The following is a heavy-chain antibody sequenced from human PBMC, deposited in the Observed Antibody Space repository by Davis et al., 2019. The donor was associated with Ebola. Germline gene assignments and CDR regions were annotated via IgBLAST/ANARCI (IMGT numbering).Heavy chain of an antibody. CDR2: VYYTGGAI. V-gene: IGHV3-23*01. CDR1: GFTLSSYT. CDR3: AKGKGYCSDISCYSYDAFGS. D-gene: IGHD2-2*01. Sequence: GESLKISCAASGFTLSSYTMCWVRQAPGQGLEWVSGVYYTGGAIYYADYVKGRFTVSRDISQNTLYLQMNSLRVEDTAVYYCAKGKGYCSDISCYSYDAFGSWGQGTMVTVS. J-gene: IGHJ3*02.